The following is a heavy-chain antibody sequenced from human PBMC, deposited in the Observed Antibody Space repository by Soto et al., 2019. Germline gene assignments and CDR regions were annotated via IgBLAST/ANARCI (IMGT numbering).Heavy chain of an antibody. CDR1: GFTFGTYG. Sequence: VQLVESGGGVVQPGMSLRLSCAASGFTFGTYGMHWVRQAPGKGLEWVAAVSYDGSNKYYSDSVKGRFSISRDNSKNTLFMQLNSLSAEDTAGYYCARVGVSYRWSQPFDHWGQGTLVTVSS. J-gene: IGHJ4*02. D-gene: IGHD2-8*02. CDR2: VSYDGSNK. V-gene: IGHV3-30*03. CDR3: ARVGVSYRWSQPFDH.